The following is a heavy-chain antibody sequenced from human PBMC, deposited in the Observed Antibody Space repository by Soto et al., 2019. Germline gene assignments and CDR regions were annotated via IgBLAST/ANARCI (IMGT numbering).Heavy chain of an antibody. CDR3: ATSFCGDYVY. CDR2: IIPIFGTA. D-gene: IGHD4-17*01. Sequence: QGQLMQSWAEVKKPGSSVNVSCKASGGTFSSYAICWVRQSPGQGLEWMGGIIPIFGTANYAQKFQCRVTIHADEATSTAYRELSSRRSEDTALYYCATSFCGDYVYWGQGTLVTVSS. CDR1: GGTFSSYA. V-gene: IGHV1-69*12. J-gene: IGHJ4*02.